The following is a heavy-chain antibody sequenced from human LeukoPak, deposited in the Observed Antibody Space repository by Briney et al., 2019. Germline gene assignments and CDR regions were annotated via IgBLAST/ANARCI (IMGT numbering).Heavy chain of an antibody. CDR2: INHSGST. Sequence: PSETLSLTCAVYGGSFSGYYWSWIRQPPGKGLEWIGEINHSGSTNYNPSLKSRVTISVDTSKNQFSLKLGSVTAADTAVYYCARGRITMVRGVIRGYYFDYWGQGTLVTVSS. CDR3: ARGRITMVRGVIRGYYFDY. V-gene: IGHV4-34*01. CDR1: GGSFSGYY. J-gene: IGHJ4*02. D-gene: IGHD3-10*01.